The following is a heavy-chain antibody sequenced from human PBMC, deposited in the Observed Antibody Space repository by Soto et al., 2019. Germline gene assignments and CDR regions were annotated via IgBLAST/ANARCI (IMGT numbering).Heavy chain of an antibody. Sequence: GASVKVSCKASGYTFTSYVISWVLQAPGQGLERMGWISAYNGNTNYAQKLQGRVTMTTDTSTSTAYMELRSLRSDDTAVYYCARVNYYGSGSYYPTRNFDYWGQGTLVTVSS. CDR1: GYTFTSYV. D-gene: IGHD3-10*01. V-gene: IGHV1-18*04. CDR3: ARVNYYGSGSYYPTRNFDY. CDR2: ISAYNGNT. J-gene: IGHJ4*02.